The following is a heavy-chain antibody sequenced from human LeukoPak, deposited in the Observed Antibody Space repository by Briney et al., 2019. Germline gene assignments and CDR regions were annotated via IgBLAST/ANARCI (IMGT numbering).Heavy chain of an antibody. CDR2: MNPNSGNT. CDR3: ALPGVAAAGTGGY. CDR1: GYTFTSYD. V-gene: IGHV1-8*01. D-gene: IGHD6-13*01. J-gene: IGHJ4*02. Sequence: ASVKVSCKASGYTFTSYDINWVRQATGQGLEWMGWMNPNSGNTGYAQKFQGRVTMTRNTSISTAYMELSSLRSEDTAVYYCALPGVAAAGTGGYWGQGTLVAVSS.